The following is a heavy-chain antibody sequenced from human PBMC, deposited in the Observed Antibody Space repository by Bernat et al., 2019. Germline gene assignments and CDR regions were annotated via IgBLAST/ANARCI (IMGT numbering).Heavy chain of an antibody. V-gene: IGHV3-48*03. J-gene: IGHJ4*02. CDR2: ISSSGSTI. CDR3: ARVGYCSSTSCYPLDY. Sequence: EVQLVESGGGLVQPGGSLRLSCAASGFTFSSYEMNWVRQAPGKGLEWVSYISSSGSTIYHADSVKGRFTISRDNAKNSLYLQMNSLRAEDTAVYYCARVGYCSSTSCYPLDYWGQGTLVTVSS. D-gene: IGHD2-2*01. CDR1: GFTFSSYE.